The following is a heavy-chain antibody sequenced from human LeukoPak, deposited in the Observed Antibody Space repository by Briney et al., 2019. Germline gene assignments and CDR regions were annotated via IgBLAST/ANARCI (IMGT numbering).Heavy chain of an antibody. CDR1: GFTVSSNN. J-gene: IGHJ4*02. CDR2: IYSGGRT. Sequence: GGSLRLSCAASGFTVSSNNMSWVRQAPGKGLEWVSVIYSGGRTYYSDSAKSGCNISTDNTKNTLYLQMNSLRAEDTAVYYCAGGGYQYCIDDWGQGTLVTVSS. V-gene: IGHV3-53*01. D-gene: IGHD3-16*01. CDR3: AGGGYQYCIDD.